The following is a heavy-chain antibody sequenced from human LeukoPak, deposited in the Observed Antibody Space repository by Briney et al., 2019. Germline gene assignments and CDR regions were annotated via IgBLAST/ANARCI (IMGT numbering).Heavy chain of an antibody. V-gene: IGHV4-4*07. CDR2: IYTSGST. D-gene: IGHD3-22*01. CDR1: GGSISSYY. J-gene: IGHJ4*02. Sequence: SETLSLTCTVSGGSISSYYWSWIRQPAGKGLEWIGRIYTSGSTNYNPSLKSRVTMSVDTSKNQFSLKQSSVTAADTAVYYCASTSGDSSGYYYPYYFDYWGQGTLVTVSS. CDR3: ASTSGDSSGYYYPYYFDY.